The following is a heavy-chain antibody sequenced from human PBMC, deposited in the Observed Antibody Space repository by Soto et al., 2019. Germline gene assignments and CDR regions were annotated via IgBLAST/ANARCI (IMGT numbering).Heavy chain of an antibody. V-gene: IGHV4-4*02. J-gene: IGHJ6*02. D-gene: IGHD3-16*01. CDR1: GDSITNNHW. Sequence: PSETLSLTCTVYGDSITNNHWWTWVRQSPGKGPEMIGEIYRTGHANYNPSLNSRVAISVDKSKNQFSLTLNSVTAADTAVYYCASKLGPYYYGLDVWGQGTTVTVS. CDR2: IYRTGHA. CDR3: ASKLGPYYYGLDV.